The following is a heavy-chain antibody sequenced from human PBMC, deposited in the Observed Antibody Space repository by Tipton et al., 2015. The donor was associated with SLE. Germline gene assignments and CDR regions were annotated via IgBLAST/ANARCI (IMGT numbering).Heavy chain of an antibody. Sequence: SLRLSCAASGFTFTDYGMSWVRQAPGKGLEWISAVSVSSETTYYADSVKGRFTISRDNAKNSLYLQMNSLRAEDTAVYYCARASSNAFDYWGQGTLVTVSS. J-gene: IGHJ4*02. D-gene: IGHD4-11*01. CDR1: GFTFTDYG. V-gene: IGHV3-23*01. CDR3: ARASSNAFDY. CDR2: VSVSSETT.